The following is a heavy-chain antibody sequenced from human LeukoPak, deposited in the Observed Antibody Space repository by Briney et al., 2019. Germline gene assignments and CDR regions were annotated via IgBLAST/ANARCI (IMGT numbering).Heavy chain of an antibody. D-gene: IGHD3-22*01. J-gene: IGHJ3*02. V-gene: IGHV3-23*01. CDR1: GFTFSSYA. CDR2: ISGSGGST. Sequence: GGSLRLTCAASGFTFSSYAMSWVRQAPGKGLEWVSAISGSGGSTYYADSVKGRFTISRDNSKNTLYLQMNSLRAEDTAVYYCANTPSIRITMIVVVPVGIWGQGTMVTVSS. CDR3: ANTPSIRITMIVVVPVGI.